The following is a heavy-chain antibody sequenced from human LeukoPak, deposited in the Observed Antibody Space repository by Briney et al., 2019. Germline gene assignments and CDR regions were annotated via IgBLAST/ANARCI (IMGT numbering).Heavy chain of an antibody. CDR3: ASGGYLTGYFDY. CDR1: GGSISSSSYY. Sequence: SETLSLTCTVSGGSISSSSYYWGWIRQPPGKGLEWIGSIYYSGSTYYNPSLKSRVTISVDTSKNQFPLKLSSVTAADTAVYYCASGGYLTGYFDYWGQGTLVTVSS. D-gene: IGHD7-27*01. CDR2: IYYSGST. V-gene: IGHV4-39*01. J-gene: IGHJ4*02.